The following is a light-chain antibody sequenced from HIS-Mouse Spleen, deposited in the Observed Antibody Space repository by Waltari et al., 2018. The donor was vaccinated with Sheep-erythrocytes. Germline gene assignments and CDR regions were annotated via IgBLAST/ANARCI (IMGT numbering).Light chain of an antibody. CDR2: QDS. CDR1: KLGDKY. Sequence: SYELTQPPSVSVSPGQTASITCSGDKLGDKYACWYQQKPGQSPVLVIYQDSKRPSGIPARFPGSNPGNTATLTISGTQAMDEADYYCQAWDSSTAWVFGGGTKLTVL. V-gene: IGLV3-1*01. J-gene: IGLJ3*02. CDR3: QAWDSSTAWV.